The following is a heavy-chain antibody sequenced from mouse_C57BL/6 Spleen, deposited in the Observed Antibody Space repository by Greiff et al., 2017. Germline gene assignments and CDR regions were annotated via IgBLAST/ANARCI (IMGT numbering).Heavy chain of an antibody. Sequence: VQLVESGPELVKPGASVKISCKASGYAFSSSWMNWVKQRPGKGLEWIGRIYPGDGDTNYNGKFKGKATLTADKSSSTAYMQLSSLTSEDSAVYFCAYYYGSSYGYWGQGTTLTVSS. CDR2: IYPGDGDT. V-gene: IGHV1-82*01. CDR1: GYAFSSSW. CDR3: AYYYGSSYGY. J-gene: IGHJ2*01. D-gene: IGHD1-1*01.